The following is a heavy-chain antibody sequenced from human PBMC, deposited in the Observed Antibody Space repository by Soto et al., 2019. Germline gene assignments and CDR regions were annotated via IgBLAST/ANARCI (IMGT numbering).Heavy chain of an antibody. CDR3: AHSSGWPETVNWFDP. J-gene: IGHJ5*02. V-gene: IGHV2-5*01. CDR2: IYWNDDK. D-gene: IGHD6-19*01. Sequence: SGPTLVKPTQTLTLTCTFSGFSLSTSGVGVGWIRQPPGKALEWLALIYWNDDKRYSPSLKSRLTITKDTSKNQVVLTMTNMDPVDTATYYCAHSSGWPETVNWFDPWGQGTLVTVSS. CDR1: GFSLSTSGVG.